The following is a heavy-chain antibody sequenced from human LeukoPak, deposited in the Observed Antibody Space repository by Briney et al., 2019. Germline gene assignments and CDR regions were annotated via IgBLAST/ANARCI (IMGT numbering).Heavy chain of an antibody. V-gene: IGHV4-59*01. Sequence: SSETLSLTCTVSGGSISSYYWSWIRQPPGKGLEWIGYIYYSGSTNYNPSLKSRVTISVDTSKNQFSLRLSSVTAADTAVYYCARGNYDILTGYYVYPKDYYYYYMDVWGKGTTVTISS. D-gene: IGHD3-9*01. J-gene: IGHJ6*03. CDR3: ARGNYDILTGYYVYPKDYYYYYMDV. CDR2: IYYSGST. CDR1: GGSISSYY.